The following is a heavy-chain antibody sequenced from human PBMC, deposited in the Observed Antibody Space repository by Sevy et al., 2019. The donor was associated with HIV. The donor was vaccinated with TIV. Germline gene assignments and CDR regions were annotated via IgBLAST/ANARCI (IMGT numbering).Heavy chain of an antibody. CDR2: IFGSGGVT. Sequence: GGYLRLSCAASGITFSSHAMSWVRQAPGKGLEWVSTIFGSGGVTYYADSVKGRFTISRDYSKNTLYLQMDSLRVEDTSVYYCAGGRYVRSSSFDAFDLWGQGTTVTVSS. CDR1: GITFSSHA. J-gene: IGHJ3*01. CDR3: AGGRYVRSSSFDAFDL. D-gene: IGHD3-10*02. V-gene: IGHV3-23*01.